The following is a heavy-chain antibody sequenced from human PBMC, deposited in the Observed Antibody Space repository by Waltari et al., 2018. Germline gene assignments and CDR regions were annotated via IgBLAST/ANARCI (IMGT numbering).Heavy chain of an antibody. Sequence: QLQLQESGPGLVKPSETLALTCSVSGGSITTNRHYWGWIRQPPGQGLEWIGTISYNGATYSSPSRRGRLTLSRDTTMNQLSLKLGSVTAADTAVYYCATYIGASVGTAAFDVWGQGTMVTVSS. CDR2: ISYNGAT. V-gene: IGHV4-39*01. CDR3: ATYIGASVGTAAFDV. J-gene: IGHJ3*01. D-gene: IGHD5-12*01. CDR1: GGSITTNRHY.